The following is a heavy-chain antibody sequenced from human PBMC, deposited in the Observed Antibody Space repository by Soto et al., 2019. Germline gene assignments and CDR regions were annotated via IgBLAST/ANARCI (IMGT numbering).Heavy chain of an antibody. J-gene: IGHJ4*02. CDR2: ISGRGSTL. CDR3: TSFIVATIEYYFDY. CDR1: GFTFSDYY. V-gene: IGHV3-11*01. Sequence: QVQLVESGGGLVKPGGSLRLSCAASGFTFSDYYMSWIRQAPGKGREWVSYISGRGSTLYHTDSVKGRFTISRDNAKNSLYLQMNSLRAEDTAVYYCTSFIVATIEYYFDYWGQETLVTVSS. D-gene: IGHD5-12*01.